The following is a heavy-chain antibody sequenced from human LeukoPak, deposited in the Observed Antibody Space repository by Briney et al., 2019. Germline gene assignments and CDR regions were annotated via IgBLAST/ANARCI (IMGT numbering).Heavy chain of an antibody. J-gene: IGHJ3*02. V-gene: IGHV1-69*06. CDR3: ARVCGGDCYHYDAFDI. CDR2: IIPIFGTT. CDR1: GGTFSSYS. Sequence: GASVKVSCKASGGTFSSYSISWVRQAPGQGLEWMGGIIPIFGTTNYAQTFQGRVTITADKSTSTAYMELSSLRSADTAVYYCARVCGGDCYHYDAFDIWGQGTMVTVSS. D-gene: IGHD2-21*02.